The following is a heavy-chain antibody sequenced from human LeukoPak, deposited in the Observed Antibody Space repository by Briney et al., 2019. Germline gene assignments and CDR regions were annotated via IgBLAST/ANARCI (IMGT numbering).Heavy chain of an antibody. CDR3: ASKVGARGGAFDI. CDR2: IKQDGSEK. J-gene: IGHJ3*02. CDR1: GFTFSSYW. V-gene: IGHV3-7*01. D-gene: IGHD1-26*01. Sequence: PGGSLRLSCAASGFTFSSYWMSWVRQAPGKGLEWVANIKQDGSEKYYVDSVKGRFTISRDNAKNSLYLQMNSLRAEDTAVYYCASKVGARGGAFDIWGQGTMVTVSS.